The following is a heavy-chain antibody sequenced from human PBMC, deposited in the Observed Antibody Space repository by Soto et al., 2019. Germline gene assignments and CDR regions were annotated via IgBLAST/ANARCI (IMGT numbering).Heavy chain of an antibody. CDR1: GFTFSSYG. CDR2: ISYDGSNK. J-gene: IGHJ6*02. CDR3: AKDIETNYYYGMDV. D-gene: IGHD3-16*02. Sequence: GGSLRLSCAASGFTFSSYGMHWVRQAPGKGLEWVAVISYDGSNKYYADSVKGRFTIPRDNTKNTLYLQMNSLRAEDTAVYYCAKDIETNYYYGMDVWGQGTTVTVSS. V-gene: IGHV3-30*18.